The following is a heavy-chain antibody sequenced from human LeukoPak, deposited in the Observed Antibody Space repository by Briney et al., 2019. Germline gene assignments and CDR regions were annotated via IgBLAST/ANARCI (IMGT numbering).Heavy chain of an antibody. J-gene: IGHJ6*04. CDR1: GLTFSSYE. Sequence: PGGSLRLSCAASGLTFSSYEMNWDRQAPGKGLEWVSYISSSGSTIYYADSVKGRLTISRDNAKNSLYLQMNSLRAEDTAVYYCAREGSRGVGSTSREAYYYGMDVWGKGTTVTVSS. CDR3: AREGSRGVGSTSREAYYYGMDV. V-gene: IGHV3-48*03. CDR2: ISSSGSTI. D-gene: IGHD2-2*01.